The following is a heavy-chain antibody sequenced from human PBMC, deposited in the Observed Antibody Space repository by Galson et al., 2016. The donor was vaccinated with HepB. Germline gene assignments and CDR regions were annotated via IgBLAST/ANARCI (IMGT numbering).Heavy chain of an antibody. Sequence: SLRLSCAASGFTFSSYAMNWVRQAPGKGLEGVSSISGSGGSTYYADSVKGRFTISRDNSKNTLYLQMNSLRAEDTALYYCAKNSSAYYYVSFYYYAMDVWGQGTTVTVSS. CDR1: GFTFSSYA. V-gene: IGHV3-23*01. CDR2: ISGSGGST. CDR3: AKNSSAYYYVSFYYYAMDV. J-gene: IGHJ6*02. D-gene: IGHD3-22*01.